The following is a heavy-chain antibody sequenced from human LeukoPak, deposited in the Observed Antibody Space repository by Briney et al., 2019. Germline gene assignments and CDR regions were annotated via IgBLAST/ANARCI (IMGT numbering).Heavy chain of an antibody. CDR1: GGTFNSYV. J-gene: IGHJ5*02. D-gene: IGHD6-19*01. Sequence: GASVRVSCTASGGTFNSYVIGWVRQAPGQGLEWMGGIIPLFDTATYAQKFQDRVTISADTSTSTVYMELSSLRSEDTAVYFCARGSSGISSWFDPWGQGTLVTVSS. V-gene: IGHV1-69*06. CDR2: IIPLFDTA. CDR3: ARGSSGISSWFDP.